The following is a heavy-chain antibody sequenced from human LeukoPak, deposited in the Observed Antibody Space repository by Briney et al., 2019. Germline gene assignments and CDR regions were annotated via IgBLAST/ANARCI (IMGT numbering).Heavy chain of an antibody. V-gene: IGHV4-61*02. D-gene: IGHD3-9*01. J-gene: IGHJ4*02. Sequence: PSQTLSLTCTVSGGSISSGSYYWSWIRQPAGKGLEWIGRIYTSGITYYNPSLKSRVTISVDTSKNQLSLKLSSVTAADTAVYYCARGPEHYDILTGIDYWGQGTLVTVSS. CDR3: ARGPEHYDILTGIDY. CDR1: GGSISSGSYY. CDR2: IYTSGIT.